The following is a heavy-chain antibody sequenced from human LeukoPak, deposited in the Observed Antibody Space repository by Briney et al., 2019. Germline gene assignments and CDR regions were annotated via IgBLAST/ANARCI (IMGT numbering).Heavy chain of an antibody. CDR1: GFTFTSYW. J-gene: IGHJ4*02. V-gene: IGHV3-7*01. Sequence: GGSLRLSCADSGFTFTSYWMTWVRQAPGKGLEWVANIKQDGSEKYYVDSVKGRFTISRDNAKNSLYLQVNSLRAEDTAVYYCARASTIDYWGQGTLVTVSS. CDR3: ARASTIDY. D-gene: IGHD2-2*01. CDR2: IKQDGSEK.